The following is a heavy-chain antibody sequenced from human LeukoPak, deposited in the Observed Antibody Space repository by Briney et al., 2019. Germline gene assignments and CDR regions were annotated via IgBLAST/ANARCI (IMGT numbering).Heavy chain of an antibody. CDR2: INSDGSST. Sequence: GGSLRLSCAASGFTFSSYWMHWVRQAPGKGLVWVSRINSDGSSTSYADSVKGRFTISRDNAKNTLYLQMNSLRAEDTAVYYCARDDSSGYRRAYNWFDPWGQGTLVTVSS. CDR3: ARDDSSGYRRAYNWFDP. D-gene: IGHD3-22*01. J-gene: IGHJ5*02. CDR1: GFTFSSYW. V-gene: IGHV3-74*01.